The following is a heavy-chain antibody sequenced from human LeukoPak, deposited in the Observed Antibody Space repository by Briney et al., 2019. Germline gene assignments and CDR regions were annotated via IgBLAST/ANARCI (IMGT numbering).Heavy chain of an antibody. V-gene: IGHV4-30-4*01. CDR2: IYYSGST. CDR1: GGSISSGDYY. Sequence: SETLSLTCAVSGGSISSGDYYWSWIRQPPGKGLEWIGYIYYSGSTYYNPSLKSRVTISVDTSKNQFSLKLSSVTAADTAMYYCASHIKVLGTRGFDYWGQGALVTVSS. CDR3: ASHIKVLGTRGFDY. J-gene: IGHJ4*02. D-gene: IGHD2/OR15-2a*01.